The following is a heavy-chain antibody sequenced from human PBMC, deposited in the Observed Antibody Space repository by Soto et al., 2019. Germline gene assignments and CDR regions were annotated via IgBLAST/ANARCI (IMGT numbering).Heavy chain of an antibody. J-gene: IGHJ6*02. D-gene: IGHD3-10*01. CDR2: IWYDGSNK. Sequence: GGSLRLSCAASGFTFSSYGMHWVRQAPGKGLEWVAVIWYDGSNKYYADSVEGRFTISRDNSKNTLYLQMNSLRAEDTAVYYCARDRLWFGELQTLYYYYYGMDVWGQGTTVTVSS. CDR1: GFTFSSYG. CDR3: ARDRLWFGELQTLYYYYYGMDV. V-gene: IGHV3-33*01.